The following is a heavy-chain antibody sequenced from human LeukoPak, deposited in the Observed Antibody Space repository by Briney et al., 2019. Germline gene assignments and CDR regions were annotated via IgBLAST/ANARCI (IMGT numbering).Heavy chain of an antibody. D-gene: IGHD1-26*01. CDR3: ARGQGSGSSWAFDY. V-gene: IGHV4-59*01. CDR2: IHYSEST. J-gene: IGHJ4*02. Sequence: SETLSLTCTVSGGSISSYYWSWIRQPPGKGLEWIGYIHYSESTTYNPSLKNRGTISPDPSKHQLSLSLSSVTAADTAVYYCARGQGSGSSWAFDYWGQGTLVTVSS. CDR1: GGSISSYY.